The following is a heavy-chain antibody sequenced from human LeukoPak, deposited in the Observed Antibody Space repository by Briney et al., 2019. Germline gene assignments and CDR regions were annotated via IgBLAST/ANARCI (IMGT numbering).Heavy chain of an antibody. CDR2: INHSGST. Sequence: SETLSLTCAVYGGSFSGYYWSWIRQPPGKGLEWIGEINHSGSTNYSPSLKSRVTISVDTSKNQFSLKLSSVTAADTAVYYCASRKAYGSGSYLLYYYYYGMDVWGQGTTVTVSS. V-gene: IGHV4-34*01. CDR3: ASRKAYGSGSYLLYYYYYGMDV. J-gene: IGHJ6*02. D-gene: IGHD3-10*01. CDR1: GGSFSGYY.